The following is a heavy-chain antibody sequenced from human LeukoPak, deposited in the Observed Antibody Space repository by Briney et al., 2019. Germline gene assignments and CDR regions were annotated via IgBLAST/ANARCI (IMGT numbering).Heavy chain of an antibody. D-gene: IGHD3-22*01. CDR3: ERGSYYCDSSGYSLFDY. CDR1: GGSISSYY. V-gene: IGHV4-59*01. J-gene: IGHJ4*02. CDR2: FFHTGST. Sequence: SETLSLTCTVSGGSISSYYWSWIRQPPGKGLEWIGYFFHTGSTNYYPSLKNRVSISVDTSKNLLSLQLSSVTAADTAVYYCERGSYYCDSSGYSLFDYCGQGTLVTVSS.